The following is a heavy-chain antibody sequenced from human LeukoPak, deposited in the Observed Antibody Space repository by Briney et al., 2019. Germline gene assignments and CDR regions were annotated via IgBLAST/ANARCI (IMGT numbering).Heavy chain of an antibody. J-gene: IGHJ3*02. CDR3: AGERTRIVGATRGNAFDI. V-gene: IGHV3-53*01. CDR1: GFTVSSNY. CDR2: TYSNGRT. D-gene: IGHD1-26*01. Sequence: GGSLRLSCAASGFTVSSNYMSWVRQAPGKGLEWVSVTYSNGRTYYADSVKGRFTISRDNAKNSLYLQMNSLRAEDTAVYYCAGERTRIVGATRGNAFDIWGQGTMVTVSS.